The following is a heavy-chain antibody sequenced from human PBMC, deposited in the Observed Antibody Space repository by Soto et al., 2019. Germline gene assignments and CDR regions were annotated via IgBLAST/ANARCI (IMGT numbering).Heavy chain of an antibody. CDR3: AREGDGGPLYGTDV. V-gene: IGHV3-48*03. J-gene: IGHJ6*01. CDR1: GFTFSSYD. CDR2: ISSSGSTI. Sequence: GGSVRLSCAASGFTFSSYDMNLVRQAPGKGLEWVSDISSSGSTIYYADSVEGRFTISRDNAKNSLYLQMNSLRAEDTAVYYCAREGDGGPLYGTDVWGQGTTVNVSS. D-gene: IGHD2-15*01.